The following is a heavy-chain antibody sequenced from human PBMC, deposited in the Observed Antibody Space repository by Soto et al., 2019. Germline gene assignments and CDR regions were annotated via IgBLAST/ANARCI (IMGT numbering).Heavy chain of an antibody. CDR2: IIPIFGTA. V-gene: IGHV1-69*13. CDR1: GGTSSIYA. Sequence: SVKVSCKASGGTSSIYAISCVRQSPLQWLEWMGGIIPIFGTANYAQKFQGRVTITADESTSTAYMELSSLRSEDTAVYYCARDYSNYDREDYYYGMDVWGQGTTVTVSS. CDR3: ARDYSNYDREDYYYGMDV. D-gene: IGHD4-4*01. J-gene: IGHJ6*02.